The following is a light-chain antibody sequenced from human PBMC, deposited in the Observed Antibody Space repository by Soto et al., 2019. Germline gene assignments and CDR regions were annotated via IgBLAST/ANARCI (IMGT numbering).Light chain of an antibody. CDR2: ESS. Sequence: EIVLTQSAATLSLSTGERATLSCRASQNVANYLDWYQQKPGQAPRLLIYESSNRATGIAARFSGSGSGTDFTLTISSLEPGDFAVYYCQQYGSSPYTFGQGTKVDIK. J-gene: IGKJ2*01. CDR1: QNVANY. CDR3: QQYGSSPYT. V-gene: IGKV3-11*01.